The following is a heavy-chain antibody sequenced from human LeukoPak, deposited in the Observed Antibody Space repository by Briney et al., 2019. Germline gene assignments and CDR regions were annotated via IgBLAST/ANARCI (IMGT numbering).Heavy chain of an antibody. CDR2: INHSGSS. Sequence: SETLSLPCAVYGGPFSGYYWRWTRHPTGEGLVGIGEINHSGSSNYNPSLKSRVTISVDTYKNQFSLKLSSVTAADTAVYYCARGSSGWFSDPWGQGTLVTVSS. CDR3: ARGSSGWFSDP. D-gene: IGHD6-19*01. J-gene: IGHJ5*02. CDR1: GGPFSGYY. V-gene: IGHV4-34*01.